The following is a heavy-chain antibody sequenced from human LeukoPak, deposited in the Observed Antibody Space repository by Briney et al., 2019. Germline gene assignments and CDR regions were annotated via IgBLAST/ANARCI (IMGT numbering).Heavy chain of an antibody. V-gene: IGHV3-23*01. Sequence: GGSLRLSCAASGFTFSNYGMSWVRQAPGKGLEWVSGISGRGSSTYYADSVKGRFTISRDNSKNTLYLQMNSLRAEDTAIYYCAKDLSSAITSALVLDVWGQGTTVTVS. CDR2: ISGRGSST. D-gene: IGHD3-22*01. J-gene: IGHJ6*02. CDR3: AKDLSSAITSALVLDV. CDR1: GFTFSNYG.